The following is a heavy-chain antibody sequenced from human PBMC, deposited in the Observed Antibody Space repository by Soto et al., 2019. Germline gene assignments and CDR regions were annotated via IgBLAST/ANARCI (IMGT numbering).Heavy chain of an antibody. CDR3: AQGTYPGTAAPDRFAFDI. J-gene: IGHJ3*02. CDR1: GFTFSSYG. V-gene: IGHV3-30*18. Sequence: QAQLVESGGGVVQPGGSLRLSCAASGFTFSSYGMHWVRQAPGKGLDWVAVISDGGRYKYHAESVKGRFTISRENSNNTLYLQLNSLRVEDTAVYYCAQGTYPGTAAPDRFAFDIWGQGTMVTVSS. CDR2: ISDGGRYK. D-gene: IGHD6-13*01.